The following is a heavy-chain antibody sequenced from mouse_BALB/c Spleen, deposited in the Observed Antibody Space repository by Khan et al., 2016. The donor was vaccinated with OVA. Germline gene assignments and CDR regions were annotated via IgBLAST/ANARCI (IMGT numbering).Heavy chain of an antibody. V-gene: IGHV1S81*02. CDR2: TTPTNGRT. D-gene: IGHD1-1*01. Sequence: QVQLQQPRAELVKAGASVKMSCKASGYTFTSYWMHWVKQRLGQGLEWFAETTPTNGRTYYNEKFKSKATLTVDKSSSTAYMLLSGPTFEDSAVYYCARIKKIVATYFDYWGQGTTLTVSS. CDR1: GYTFTSYW. J-gene: IGHJ2*01. CDR3: ARIKKIVATYFDY.